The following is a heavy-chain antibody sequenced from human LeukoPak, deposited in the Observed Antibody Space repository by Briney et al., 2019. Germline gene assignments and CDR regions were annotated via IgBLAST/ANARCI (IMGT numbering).Heavy chain of an antibody. D-gene: IGHD2-15*01. Sequence: SETLSLTCTVSGDSISSTSYYWDWIRQPPGKGLEWIGSIYYSGNTNYNPSLKSRVTISVDTSKNQFSLKLSSVTAADTAMYYCARVFVYCSGGSCYWGWFDPWGQGTLVTVSS. CDR2: IYYSGNT. J-gene: IGHJ5*02. CDR1: GDSISSTSYY. CDR3: ARVFVYCSGGSCYWGWFDP. V-gene: IGHV4-39*07.